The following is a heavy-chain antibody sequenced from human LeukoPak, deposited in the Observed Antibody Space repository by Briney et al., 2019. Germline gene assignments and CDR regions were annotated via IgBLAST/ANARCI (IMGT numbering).Heavy chain of an antibody. Sequence: GRSLRLSCAASGFTFSSYGMHWVRQAPGKGLEWVAVIWYGGSNKYYADSVKGRFTISRDNSKNTLYLQMNSLRAEDTAVYYCAKGTAAAGPDDYWGQGTLVTVSS. V-gene: IGHV3-30*18. CDR2: IWYGGSNK. J-gene: IGHJ4*02. D-gene: IGHD6-13*01. CDR1: GFTFSSYG. CDR3: AKGTAAAGPDDY.